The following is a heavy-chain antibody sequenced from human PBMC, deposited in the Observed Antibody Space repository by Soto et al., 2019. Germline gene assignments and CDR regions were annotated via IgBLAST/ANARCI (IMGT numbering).Heavy chain of an antibody. D-gene: IGHD2-15*01. Sequence: PSETLSLTCTVSGGSIGSYYWSWIRQPPGKGLEWIGYIYYSGSTNYTPSLKSRVTISVDTSKNQFSLKLSSVTAADTAVYYCARRWGRSFDYWGKGSLVTVSS. J-gene: IGHJ4*02. CDR3: ARRWGRSFDY. V-gene: IGHV4-59*08. CDR2: IYYSGST. CDR1: GGSIGSYY.